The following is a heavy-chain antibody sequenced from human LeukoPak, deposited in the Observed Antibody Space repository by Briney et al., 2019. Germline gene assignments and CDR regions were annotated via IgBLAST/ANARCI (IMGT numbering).Heavy chain of an antibody. D-gene: IGHD5-18*01. CDR1: GFTFSSHA. V-gene: IGHV3-23*01. CDR3: AKDGRRGYSYGYADY. CDR2: IVGTGVSR. J-gene: IGHJ4*02. Sequence: GGSLRLSCAASGFTFSSHAMSWVRRAPGKGLEWVSSIVGTGVSRDYADSVKGRFTVSRDNSNNTVYLQMNSLRAEDTAVYYCAKDGRRGYSYGYADYWGQGTLVTVSS.